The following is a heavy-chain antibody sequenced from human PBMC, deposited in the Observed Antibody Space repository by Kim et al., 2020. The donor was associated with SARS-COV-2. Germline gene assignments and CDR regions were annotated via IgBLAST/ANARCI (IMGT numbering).Heavy chain of an antibody. D-gene: IGHD2-8*02. J-gene: IGHJ4*02. V-gene: IGHV1-3*01. CDR3: ARGEGGTAGYILDF. Sequence: SQVFQGRVTITRDTSATTGYMELSSLRSEDTALYYCARGEGGTAGYILDFWGQGTLVTVSS.